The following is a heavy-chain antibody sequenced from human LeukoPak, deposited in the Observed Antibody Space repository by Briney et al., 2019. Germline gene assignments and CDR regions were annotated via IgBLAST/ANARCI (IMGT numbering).Heavy chain of an antibody. CDR1: GGTFSSYA. D-gene: IGHD6-13*01. Sequence: SVKVSCKASGGTFSSYAISWVRQAPGQGLEWMGGIIPIFGTANYAQKFQVRVTITADKSTSTAYIELSSLRSEDTAVYYCAREFYSSNWLDPWGQGTLVTVSS. CDR3: AREFYSSNWLDP. V-gene: IGHV1-69*06. J-gene: IGHJ5*02. CDR2: IIPIFGTA.